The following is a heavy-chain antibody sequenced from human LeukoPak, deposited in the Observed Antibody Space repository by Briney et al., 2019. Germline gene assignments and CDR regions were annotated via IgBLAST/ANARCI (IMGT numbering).Heavy chain of an antibody. CDR3: ARHGSGSYQYNWFDP. V-gene: IGHV1-18*01. D-gene: IGHD3-10*01. J-gene: IGHJ5*02. CDR1: GGTFSSYA. Sequence: ASVKVSCKASGGTFSSYAISWVRQAPGQGLEWMGWISAYNGNTNYAQKLQGRVTMTTDTSTSTAYMELRSLRSDDTAVYYCARHGSGSYQYNWFDPWGQGTLVTVSS. CDR2: ISAYNGNT.